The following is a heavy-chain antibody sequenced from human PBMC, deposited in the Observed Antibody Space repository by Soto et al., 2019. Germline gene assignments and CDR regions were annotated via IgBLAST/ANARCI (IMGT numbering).Heavy chain of an antibody. Sequence: RRWISKKKGKGLEWVSSISSSSSYIYYADSVKGRFTISRDNAKNSLYLQMNSLRAEDTAVYYCARDQPGYSYGYGLGYWGQGTLVTVSS. J-gene: IGHJ4*02. V-gene: IGHV3-21*01. CDR2: ISSSSSYI. CDR3: ARDQPGYSYGYGLGY. D-gene: IGHD5-18*01.